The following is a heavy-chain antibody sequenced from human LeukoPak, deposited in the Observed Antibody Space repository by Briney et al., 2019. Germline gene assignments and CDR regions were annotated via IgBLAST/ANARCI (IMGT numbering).Heavy chain of an antibody. Sequence: HGESLKISCKGSGYRFTNYWIGWVRQMPGKGLEWMGIIFPGDSDTRYSPSFQGQVTISVDKTISTAYLQWSSLKPSDTAVYYCARTNLTSGAYYIAYWGQGTLVTVSS. CDR3: ARTNLTSGAYYIAY. CDR2: IFPGDSDT. V-gene: IGHV5-51*01. D-gene: IGHD3-10*01. CDR1: GYRFTNYW. J-gene: IGHJ4*02.